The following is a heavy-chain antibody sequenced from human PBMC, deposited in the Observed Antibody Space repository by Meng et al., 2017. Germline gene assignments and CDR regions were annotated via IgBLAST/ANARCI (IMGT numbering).Heavy chain of an antibody. Sequence: GESLKISCAASGFTFSDYYMSWIRQAPGKGLEWVSAISGSGGNTYYADSVKGRFTISRDSSKNTLYLQMNSLRGEDTAVYHCAKGGGYSYGYVASWGQGTLVTVSS. V-gene: IGHV3-23*01. CDR2: ISGSGGNT. D-gene: IGHD5-18*01. CDR3: AKGGGYSYGYVAS. J-gene: IGHJ4*02. CDR1: GFTFSDYY.